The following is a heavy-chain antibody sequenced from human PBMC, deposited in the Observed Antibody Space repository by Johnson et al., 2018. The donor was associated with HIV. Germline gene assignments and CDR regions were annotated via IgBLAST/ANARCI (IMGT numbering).Heavy chain of an antibody. CDR3: AERSPILRAFDI. J-gene: IGHJ3*02. V-gene: IGHV3-7*05. CDR1: GFTVSNNY. Sequence: VQLVESGGGLIQPGGSLRLSCAASGFTVSNNYMHWVRQASGKGLEWVANIKQDGSEKYYVDSVKGRFTISRDNAKNSLYLQMNSLRAEDTAVYYCAERSPILRAFDIWGQGTMVTVSS. CDR2: IKQDGSEK.